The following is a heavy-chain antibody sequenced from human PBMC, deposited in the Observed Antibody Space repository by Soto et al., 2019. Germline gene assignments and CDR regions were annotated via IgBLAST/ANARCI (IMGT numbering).Heavy chain of an antibody. V-gene: IGHV4-34*11. J-gene: IGHJ5*02. Sequence: SETLSLTCVVSGESFSGYYWSWIRQTPGMGLEWIGYIAYSGDTYYNPSLRSRVTISADTSENKFSLTLKSVTAADTAVYFCARDFERSAIGPWGQGTSVTVSS. CDR1: GESFSGYY. CDR2: IAYSGDT. CDR3: ARDFERSAIGP. D-gene: IGHD3-9*01.